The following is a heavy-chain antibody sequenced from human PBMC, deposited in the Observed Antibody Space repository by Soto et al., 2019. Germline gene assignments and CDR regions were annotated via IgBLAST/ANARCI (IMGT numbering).Heavy chain of an antibody. V-gene: IGHV3-21*01. CDR3: ARVQRATANSFDY. CDR1: GFIFGRYS. CDR2: ISSSSSII. D-gene: IGHD5-12*01. Sequence: EVQLVESGGGLVKPGGSLRLSCAASGFIFGRYSMNWVRQAPGKGLQWMSSISSSSSIIYYADSVKGRFTISRDNAKKVLYLQMNSLRAEDTAIYYCARVQRATANSFDYCGPGTLITVSS. J-gene: IGHJ4*02.